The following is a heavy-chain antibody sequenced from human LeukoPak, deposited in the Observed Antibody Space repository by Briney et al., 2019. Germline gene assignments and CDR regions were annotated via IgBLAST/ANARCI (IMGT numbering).Heavy chain of an antibody. Sequence: SDTPSLTCAVSGYSISSSNWWVWIRQPPGKGLEWIGYIYYSGRTYYNPSLESRVTMSVDTSKNQFSLKLSSVTAADTAVYYCARHKYSYGAAIYHFDYWGQGTLVTVPS. D-gene: IGHD5-18*01. J-gene: IGHJ4*02. V-gene: IGHV4-28*01. CDR2: IYYSGRT. CDR3: ARHKYSYGAAIYHFDY. CDR1: GYSISSSNW.